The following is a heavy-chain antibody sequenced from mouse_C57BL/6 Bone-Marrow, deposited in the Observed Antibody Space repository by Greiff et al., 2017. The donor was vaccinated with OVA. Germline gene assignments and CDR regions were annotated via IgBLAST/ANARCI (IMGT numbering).Heavy chain of an antibody. J-gene: IGHJ2*01. CDR2: IWRGGST. Sequence: QVHVKQSGPGLVQPSQSLSITCTVSGFSLTSYGVHWVRQSPGKGLEWLGVIWRGGSTDYNAAFMSRLSITKDNSKSQVFFKMNSLQADDTAIYYCAKNREGTASNYFDYWGQGTTLTVSS. CDR1: GFSLTSYG. D-gene: IGHD6-1*01. CDR3: AKNREGTASNYFDY. V-gene: IGHV2-5*01.